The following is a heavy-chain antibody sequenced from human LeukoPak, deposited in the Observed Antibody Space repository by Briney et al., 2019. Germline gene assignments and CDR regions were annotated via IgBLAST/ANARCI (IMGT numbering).Heavy chain of an antibody. V-gene: IGHV3-7*01. Sequence: GGSLRLSCAASGFTFNNYWLTWVRQAAGKGLEWVAKISQDGSEKYYVDSVKGRFTISRDSGKNSLYLLMNSLRVEDTAVYYCARAVGSSGCDYWGPGTLVTVSS. CDR3: ARAVGSSGCDY. CDR1: GFTFNNYW. D-gene: IGHD3-22*01. J-gene: IGHJ4*02. CDR2: ISQDGSEK.